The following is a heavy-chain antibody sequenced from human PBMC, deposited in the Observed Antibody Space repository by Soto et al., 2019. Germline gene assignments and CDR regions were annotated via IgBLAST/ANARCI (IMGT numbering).Heavy chain of an antibody. V-gene: IGHV1-69*01. Sequence: QVRLVQSGAEVKKPGSSVKVSCKASGGTFSNYAITWLRLATGQGLEWLGGIIPVFETVNYAQKFQGRVTITADESTSTAYMELNRLRSEDTAVYYCARDNPYTNSFGNWFDPWGQGTLVIVS. CDR1: GGTFSNYA. J-gene: IGHJ5*02. CDR3: ARDNPYTNSFGNWFDP. D-gene: IGHD6-13*01. CDR2: IIPVFETV.